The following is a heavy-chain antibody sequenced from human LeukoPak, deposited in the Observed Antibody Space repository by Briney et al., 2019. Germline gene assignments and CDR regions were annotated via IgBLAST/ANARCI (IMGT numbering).Heavy chain of an antibody. D-gene: IGHD1-26*01. V-gene: IGHV5-51*01. CDR3: ARPRAAVGATIDY. CDR2: IYPGDSDT. J-gene: IGHJ4*02. CDR1: GYRFTSYW. Sequence: GESLKISCKGSGYRFTSYWIGWVRQMPGKGLEWMGIIYPGDSDTRYSPSFQGQVTISADKSISTAYLQWSSLKASGTAMYYCARPRAAVGATIDYWGQGTLVTVSS.